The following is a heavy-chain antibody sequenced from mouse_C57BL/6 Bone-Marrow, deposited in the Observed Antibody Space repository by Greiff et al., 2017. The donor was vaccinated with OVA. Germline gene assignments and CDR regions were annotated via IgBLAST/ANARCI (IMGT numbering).Heavy chain of an antibody. J-gene: IGHJ1*03. CDR3: GGRYIDV. CDR2: INPSSGYT. Sequence: QVQLQQSGAELARPGASVKMSCKASGYTFTSYTMHWVKQRPGQGLEWIGYINPSSGYTKYNQKFKDKATLTADKSSSTAYMQLSSLTSEDAAVYDSGGRYIDVWGTGTTVTVSA. V-gene: IGHV1-4*01. CDR1: GYTFTSYT.